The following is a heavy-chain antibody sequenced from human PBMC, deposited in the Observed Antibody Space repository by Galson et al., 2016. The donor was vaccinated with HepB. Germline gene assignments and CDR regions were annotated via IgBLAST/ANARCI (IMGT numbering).Heavy chain of an antibody. D-gene: IGHD1-7*01. V-gene: IGHV1-46*01. J-gene: IGHJ4*02. CDR1: GDTLSNHY. Sequence: SVKVSCKASGDTLSNHYLHWVRQAPGQGXXXVGXXXPXXXTTNXXERSKGRVTMTRXTXTTSFXMGLSSLRYEDTAEYFCAREIGGTSYFEYWGQGTLVTVSS. CDR3: AREIGGTSYFEY. CDR2: XXPXXXTT.